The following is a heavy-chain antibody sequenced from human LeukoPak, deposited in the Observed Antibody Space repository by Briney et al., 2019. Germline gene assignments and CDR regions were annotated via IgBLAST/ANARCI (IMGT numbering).Heavy chain of an antibody. V-gene: IGHV4-59*11. CDR2: IYYSGST. Sequence: SETLSLTCTVSGGSISSHYWSWIRQPPGKGLEWIGYIYYSGSTNYNPPLKSRVTISVDTSKNQFSLKLSSVTAADTAVYYCARVKSDSSGYSVYYYYMDVWGKGTTVAVSS. J-gene: IGHJ6*03. D-gene: IGHD3-22*01. CDR1: GGSISSHY. CDR3: ARVKSDSSGYSVYYYYMDV.